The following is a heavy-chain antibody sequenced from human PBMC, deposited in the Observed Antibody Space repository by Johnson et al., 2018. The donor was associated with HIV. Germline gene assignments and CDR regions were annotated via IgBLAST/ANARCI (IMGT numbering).Heavy chain of an antibody. CDR1: GFTVR. V-gene: IGHV3-53*02. Sequence: EKLVETGGGLIQPGGSLRLSCVASGFTVRKGLEWVSVIYSGGSTYYADSVKGRFAISRDNAKNSLYLQMNSLRAEDTALYYCAREGGYCSGGSCVNAFDIWGQGTMVTVSS. CDR3: AREGGYCSGGSCVNAFDI. J-gene: IGHJ3*02. D-gene: IGHD2-15*01. CDR2: IYSGGST.